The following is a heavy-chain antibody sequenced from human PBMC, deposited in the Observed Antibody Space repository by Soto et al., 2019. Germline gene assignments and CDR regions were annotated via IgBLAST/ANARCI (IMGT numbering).Heavy chain of an antibody. J-gene: IGHJ5*02. CDR1: GGSISSSNW. D-gene: IGHD4-4*01. Sequence: PSETLSLTCAVSGGSISSSNWWSWVRQPPGKGLEWIGEIYHSGSTNYNPSLKSRVTISVDKSKDQFSLKLSSVTAADTAVYYCARGSSYSNYGWFDPWGQGTLVTVS. V-gene: IGHV4-4*02. CDR2: IYHSGST. CDR3: ARGSSYSNYGWFDP.